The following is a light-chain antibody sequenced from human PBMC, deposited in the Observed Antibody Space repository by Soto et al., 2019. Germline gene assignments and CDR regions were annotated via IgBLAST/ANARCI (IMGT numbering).Light chain of an antibody. CDR3: AAWDDNLSEVV. CDR1: GSNIGTFY. CDR2: ANN. V-gene: IGLV1-47*02. J-gene: IGLJ2*01. Sequence: QSVMTQPPSESATPGQRVTISCSGSGSNIGTFYVSWYQHVPGTAPRLLIYANNQRPSGVPDRFSGSKSGTSASLAISGLRSEHEAYSYCAAWDDNLSEVVFGGGTK.